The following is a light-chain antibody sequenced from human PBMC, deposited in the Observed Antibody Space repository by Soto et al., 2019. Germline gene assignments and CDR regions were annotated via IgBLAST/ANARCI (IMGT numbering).Light chain of an antibody. Sequence: DIQMTQSPSSLSATVGDRVTITCRASQGILDYVAWYQQKPGKAPKLLIYAASTLPSGVPSRFSGSGSGTDFALTISSLQPGDVATYYCQKYNTAPQTFGQGTKVEIK. CDR3: QKYNTAPQT. J-gene: IGKJ1*01. CDR1: QGILDY. V-gene: IGKV1-27*01. CDR2: AAS.